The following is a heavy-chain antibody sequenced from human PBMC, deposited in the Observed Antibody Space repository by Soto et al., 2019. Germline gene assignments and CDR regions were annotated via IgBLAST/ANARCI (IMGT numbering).Heavy chain of an antibody. CDR2: FFSYAER. CDR3: ARMDGDYNYYGLDV. J-gene: IGHJ6*02. Sequence: SGPTLVNPTETLTLTCSVSGFSLTNGRMGVSWIRQPPGKALEWLAHFFSYAERSYSTSMQSRLNMYKDSSGSQVVLTMTNMAPADTATYFCARMDGDYNYYGLDVWGHGIAVTVSS. V-gene: IGHV2-26*01. CDR1: GFSLTNGRMG. D-gene: IGHD4-17*01.